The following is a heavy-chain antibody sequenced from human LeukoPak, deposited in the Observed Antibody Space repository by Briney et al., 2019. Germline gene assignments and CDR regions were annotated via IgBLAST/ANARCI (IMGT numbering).Heavy chain of an antibody. CDR3: AKVGYYDILTGPDY. Sequence: GGSLRLSCVGSGFSFTNYAVSWVRQAPGKGLEWASGMTGGGTTYYADSMKGRFVISRDNSKNTVYLQMNSLRAEDTAVYYCAKVGYYDILTGPDYWGQGTLVIVSS. CDR2: MTGGGTT. CDR1: GFSFTNYA. V-gene: IGHV3-23*01. D-gene: IGHD3-9*01. J-gene: IGHJ4*02.